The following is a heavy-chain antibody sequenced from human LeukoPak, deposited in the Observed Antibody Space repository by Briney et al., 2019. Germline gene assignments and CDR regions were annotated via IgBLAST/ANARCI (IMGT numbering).Heavy chain of an antibody. J-gene: IGHJ4*02. CDR3: ARGTGTTAYLDY. Sequence: GGSLRLSCEASGFTFSDYYMSWVRQAPGKGLEWVSYISGSSGYTKYADSVKGRFTISRDNAKNSLYLQVNSLRAEDTAVYYCARGTGTTAYLDYWGQGTPVTVSS. CDR2: ISGSSGYT. CDR1: GFTFSDYY. V-gene: IGHV3-11*06. D-gene: IGHD1-1*01.